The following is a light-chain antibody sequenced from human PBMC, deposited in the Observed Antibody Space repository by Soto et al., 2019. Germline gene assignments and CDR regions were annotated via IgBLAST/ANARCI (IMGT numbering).Light chain of an antibody. CDR1: QSVGSN. J-gene: IGKJ1*01. Sequence: EIVMTQSPASLSVSPRERATLSCRASQSVGSNLAWYQQKPGQAPRLLIYGASTMATGIPARFSGSGSGTEFTLTISSLQSEDFAVYYCHQYNNWPPWTFGLGTKVEIK. V-gene: IGKV3-15*01. CDR2: GAS. CDR3: HQYNNWPPWT.